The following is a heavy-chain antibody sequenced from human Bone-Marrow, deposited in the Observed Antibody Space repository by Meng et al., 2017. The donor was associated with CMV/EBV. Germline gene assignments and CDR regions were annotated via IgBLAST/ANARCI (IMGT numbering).Heavy chain of an antibody. CDR2: IGLDGGRT. Sequence: SFASSCFSFSRFWLLCFRPAPGPGLVGVLRIGLDGGRTSSSDSVQGRSIISRDNAKDTVYLQMNRLRAEDTALYYCASCISTSCYGHWGQGTLVTVSS. CDR1: CFSFSRFW. CDR3: ASCISTSCYGH. V-gene: IGHV3-74*01. D-gene: IGHD2-2*01. J-gene: IGHJ1*01.